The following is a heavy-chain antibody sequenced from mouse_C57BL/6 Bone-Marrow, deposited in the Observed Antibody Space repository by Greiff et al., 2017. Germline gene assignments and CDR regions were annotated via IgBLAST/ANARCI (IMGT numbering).Heavy chain of an antibody. D-gene: IGHD6-2*01. J-gene: IGHJ2*01. CDR1: GYTFTSYS. CDR2: IDPSDSCT. V-gene: IGHV1-69*01. Sequence: VQLQQSGAELVMPGASVKLSCKASGYTFTSYSMNWVKQRPGQGLEWIGEIDPSDSCTNYNQKFKGKSTLTVDNSSSTGYMQLSSLTSEDSAVYYCASASHDDGLDYWGQGTTLTVSS. CDR3: ASASHDDGLDY.